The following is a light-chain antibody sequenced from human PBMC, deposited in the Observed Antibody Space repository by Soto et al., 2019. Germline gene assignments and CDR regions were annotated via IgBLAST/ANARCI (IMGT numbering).Light chain of an antibody. V-gene: IGLV2-11*01. CDR3: CSYAGTYTIL. Sequence: QSALTQPRSVSGSPGQSVTISCTGTSNDVGAYNYVSWYQQHPGKAPKLMIFDVTKRPSGVPDRFSGSKSGNTASLTISGLQAEDEADFYCCSYAGTYTILFGGGTKLTVL. CDR1: SNDVGAYNY. CDR2: DVT. J-gene: IGLJ2*01.